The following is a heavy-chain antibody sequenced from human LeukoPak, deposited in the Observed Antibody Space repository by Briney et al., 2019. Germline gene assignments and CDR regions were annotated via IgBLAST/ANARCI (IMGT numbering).Heavy chain of an antibody. CDR1: GFTFSTYD. CDR3: AKGGHYYGSGSYYTYFDY. V-gene: IGHV3-21*04. D-gene: IGHD3-10*01. J-gene: IGHJ4*02. CDR2: ISYSSSYI. Sequence: GGSLRLSCAASGFTFSTYDMNWVRQAPGKGLEWVSSISYSSSYIYYADSVKGRFTISRDNSKNTLYLQMNSLRAEDTAVYYCAKGGHYYGSGSYYTYFDYWGQGTLVTVSS.